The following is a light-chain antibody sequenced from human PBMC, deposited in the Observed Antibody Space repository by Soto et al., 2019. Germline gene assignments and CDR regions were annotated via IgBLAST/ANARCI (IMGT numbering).Light chain of an antibody. Sequence: VLTQSPSSLAVSLGERATVNCRCSQSVLDNSTNKSYLAWYQKKPGHPPKLLVHWASVREAGVPDRFSGGGSGTDFTFTISSLQAEDVAVYYCHQYYTTPQTFGQGTQLEIK. CDR3: HQYYTTPQT. V-gene: IGKV4-1*01. J-gene: IGKJ2*01. CDR1: QSVLDNSTNKSY. CDR2: WAS.